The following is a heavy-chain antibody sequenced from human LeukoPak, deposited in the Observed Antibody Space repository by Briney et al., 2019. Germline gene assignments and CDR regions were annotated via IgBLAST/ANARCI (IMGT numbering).Heavy chain of an antibody. CDR3: ARVRATAAGTFRYYYYYYMDV. Sequence: PSETLSLTCTVSGGSISSYYWSWIRQPAGKGLEWIGRIYTSGSTNYNPSLKSRVTMSVDTSKNQFSLKLSSVTAADTAVYYCARVRATAAGTFRYYYYYYMDVWGKGTTVTVSS. J-gene: IGHJ6*03. CDR2: IYTSGST. CDR1: GGSISSYY. D-gene: IGHD6-13*01. V-gene: IGHV4-4*07.